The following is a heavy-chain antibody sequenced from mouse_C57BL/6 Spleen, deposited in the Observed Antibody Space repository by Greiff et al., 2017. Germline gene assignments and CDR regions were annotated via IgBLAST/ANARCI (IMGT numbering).Heavy chain of an antibody. Sequence: EVQLQQSGPGLVKPSQSLSLTCSVTGYSITSGYYWNWIRQFPGNKLEWMGYISYDGSNNYNPSLKNRISITRDTSKNQFFLKLNSVTTEDTATYYCARDEGRPYAMDYWGQGTSVTVSS. CDR1: GYSITSGYY. V-gene: IGHV3-6*01. J-gene: IGHJ4*01. CDR2: ISYDGSN. D-gene: IGHD1-1*01. CDR3: ARDEGRPYAMDY.